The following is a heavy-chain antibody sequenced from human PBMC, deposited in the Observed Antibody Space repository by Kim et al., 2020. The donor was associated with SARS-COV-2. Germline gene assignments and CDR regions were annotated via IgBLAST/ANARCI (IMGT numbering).Heavy chain of an antibody. J-gene: IGHJ5*01. V-gene: IGHV3-23*01. D-gene: IGHD3-22*01. Sequence: VRGRFTISRDNSRNKLYLQMNSLRAEDTAGYYCVKEFHINGYDFAHGGDSWGQGTLVTVSS. CDR3: VKEFHINGYDFAHGGDS.